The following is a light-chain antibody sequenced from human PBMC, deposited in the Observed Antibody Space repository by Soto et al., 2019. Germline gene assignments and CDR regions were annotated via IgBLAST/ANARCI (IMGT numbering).Light chain of an antibody. CDR1: QSVSSSY. CDR2: GAS. Sequence: EIVLTQSPGTLSLSPGERATLSCRASQSVSSSYLAWYQQKPGQAPRLLIYGASSRATGIPDRFSGRGSGTDFTLSISRLEPEDFAVYYGQQYGSSPTFGQGTRLEI. J-gene: IGKJ5*01. V-gene: IGKV3-20*01. CDR3: QQYGSSPT.